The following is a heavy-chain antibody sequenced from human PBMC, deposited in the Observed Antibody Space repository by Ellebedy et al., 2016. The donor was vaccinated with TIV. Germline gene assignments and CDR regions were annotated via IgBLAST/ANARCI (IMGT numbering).Heavy chain of an antibody. V-gene: IGHV3-21*01. J-gene: IGHJ4*02. CDR1: GFTFSSYA. D-gene: IGHD4-17*01. Sequence: PGGSLRLSCAASGFTFSSYAMNWVRQAPGRGLEWVSSISSTGGYAYYGDAVQGRFTVSRDNAKNSLYLQMSSLSSEDTAVYYCARDSIDYCDDDCFYYFDTWGQGALVTVSS. CDR3: ARDSIDYCDDDCFYYFDT. CDR2: ISSTGGYA.